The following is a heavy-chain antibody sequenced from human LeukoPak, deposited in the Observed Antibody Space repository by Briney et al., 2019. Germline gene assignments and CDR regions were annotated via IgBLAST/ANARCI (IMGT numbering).Heavy chain of an antibody. CDR3: ATDRWYGAKFDY. J-gene: IGHJ4*02. CDR1: GYTLTELS. Sequence: ASVKVSCKVSGYTLTELSMHWVRQAPGKGLEWMGGFDPEDGETIYAQKFQGRVTMTEDTSTDTAYMELSSLRSEDTAVYYCATDRWYGAKFDYRGQGTLVTVSS. CDR2: FDPEDGET. V-gene: IGHV1-24*01. D-gene: IGHD6-13*01.